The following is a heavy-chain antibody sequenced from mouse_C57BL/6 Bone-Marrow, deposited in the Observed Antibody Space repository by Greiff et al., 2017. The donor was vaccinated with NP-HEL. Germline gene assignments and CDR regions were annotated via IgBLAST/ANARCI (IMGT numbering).Heavy chain of an antibody. V-gene: IGHV14-4*01. Sequence: VQLQQSGAELVRPGASVKLSCTASGFNIKDDYMHWVKQRPEQGLEWIGWIDPENGDTEYASKFQGKATITADTSSNTAYLQRSSLTSEDTAVYYCTTSGSSDYWGQGTTLTVSS. CDR1: GFNIKDDY. CDR2: IDPENGDT. CDR3: TTSGSSDY. D-gene: IGHD1-1*01. J-gene: IGHJ2*01.